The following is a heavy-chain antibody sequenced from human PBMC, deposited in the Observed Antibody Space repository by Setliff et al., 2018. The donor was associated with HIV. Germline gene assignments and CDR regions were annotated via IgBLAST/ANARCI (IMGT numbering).Heavy chain of an antibody. CDR3: ARRDGRSMNAFQI. CDR1: DYTFTTYW. CDR2: IYPDDSNI. V-gene: IGHV5-51*01. D-gene: IGHD6-13*01. J-gene: IGHJ3*01. Sequence: PGESLKISCKAVDYTFTTYWIGWVRQMPGEGLEWMGIIYPDDSNIRYNPSFQSQVTISADKPITTAYLEIHNLKASDTATYYCARRDGRSMNAFQIWGPGTMVTVSS.